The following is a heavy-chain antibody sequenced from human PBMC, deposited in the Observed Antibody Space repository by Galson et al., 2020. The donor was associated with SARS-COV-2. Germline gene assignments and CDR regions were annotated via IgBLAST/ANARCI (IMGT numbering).Heavy chain of an antibody. D-gene: IGHD6-13*01. CDR3: SKERSRTLPRHDN. V-gene: IGHV3-23*01. CDR2: ISSSGVNT. CDR1: GFTFSNYA. J-gene: IGHJ4*02. Sequence: GGSLRLSCAASGFTFSNYAMTWVRQAPGKGLEWVSSISSSGVNTYYADSAKGRFTISRDNSKNILDLFMNSLRAENSAIYYCSKERSRTLPRHDNWGQGTQVTVSS.